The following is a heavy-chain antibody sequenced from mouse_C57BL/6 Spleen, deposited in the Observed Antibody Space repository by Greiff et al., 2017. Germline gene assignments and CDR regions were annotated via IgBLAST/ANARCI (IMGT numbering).Heavy chain of an antibody. J-gene: IGHJ1*03. CDR3: ARVLREGYFDV. CDR1: GFTIKNTY. Sequence: VQLQQSVAELVRPGASVKLSCTASGFTIKNTYMHWVKQRPEQGLEWIGRIDPANGNTKYAPKFQGKATITADTSSNTAYLQLSSLTSEDTAIYYCARVLREGYFDVWGTGTTVTVSS. V-gene: IGHV14-3*01. CDR2: IDPANGNT. D-gene: IGHD1-1*01.